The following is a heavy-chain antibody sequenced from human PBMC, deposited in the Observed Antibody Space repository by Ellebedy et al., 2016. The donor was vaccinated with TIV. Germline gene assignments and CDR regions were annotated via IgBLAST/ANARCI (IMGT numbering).Heavy chain of an antibody. J-gene: IGHJ6*02. CDR1: GYTFTSYY. CDR2: INPSGGST. CDR3: ARAQIDSSGDYYGMDV. Sequence: ASVKVSXKASGYTFTSYYMHWVRQAPGQGLEWMGIINPSGGSTSYAQKFQGRVTMTRDTSTSTVYMELSSLRSEDTAVYYCARAQIDSSGDYYGMDVWGQGTTVTVSS. V-gene: IGHV1-46*01. D-gene: IGHD3-22*01.